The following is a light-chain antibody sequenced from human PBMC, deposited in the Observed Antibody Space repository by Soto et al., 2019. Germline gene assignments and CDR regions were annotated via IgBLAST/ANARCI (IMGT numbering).Light chain of an antibody. CDR2: TAS. J-gene: IGKJ1*01. V-gene: IGKV1D-12*01. CDR1: QGIGKW. CDR3: QQSKTVPS. Sequence: DIHMTQSPTSVSASVGDRVIITCRASQGIGKWCAWYQKKPGKVPKLLIHTASSLESGVPSRFSGSGSGTEFSLSINSLQPEDSAAYYCQQSKTVPSFGPGTQVEIK.